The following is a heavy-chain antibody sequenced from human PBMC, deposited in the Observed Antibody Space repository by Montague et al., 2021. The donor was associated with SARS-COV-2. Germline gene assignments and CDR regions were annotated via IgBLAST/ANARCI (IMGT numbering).Heavy chain of an antibody. V-gene: IGHV4-34*01. J-gene: IGHJ6*03. CDR1: GGSFSTYY. Sequence: SETLSLTCAVHGGSFSTYYWNWIRQPPGKGLEWIGEIHHGGSTNXNPSLKSRVTISADTSKNQFSLKLTSVAAADTAVYYCARLGDGVVPSPIVGVGPYYSFYYMDVWGKGTTVTVSS. D-gene: IGHD3-22*01. CDR2: IHHGGST. CDR3: ARLGDGVVPSPIVGVGPYYSFYYMDV.